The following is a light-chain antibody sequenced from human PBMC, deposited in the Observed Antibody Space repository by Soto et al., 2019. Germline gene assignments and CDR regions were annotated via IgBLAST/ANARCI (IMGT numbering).Light chain of an antibody. Sequence: QSVLTQPPSASGTPGQRVTISCSGSSSNIGSNTVNWYRQLPGTAPKLLIYSNIQRPSGVPNRFSGSKSGTSASLAISGLQSEDEADYYCAAWDDSLTGWVFGGGTKVTVL. V-gene: IGLV1-44*01. CDR3: AAWDDSLTGWV. CDR2: SNI. CDR1: SSNIGSNT. J-gene: IGLJ3*02.